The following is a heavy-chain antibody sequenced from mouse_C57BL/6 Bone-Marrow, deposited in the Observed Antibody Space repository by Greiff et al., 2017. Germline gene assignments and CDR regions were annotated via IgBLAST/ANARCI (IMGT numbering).Heavy chain of an antibody. Sequence: EVKLMESGGGLVQPKGSLKLSCAASGFTFNTYAMHWVRQAPGKGLEWVARIRSKSSNYATYYADSVKDRFTISRDASQSMLYLQMNNLKTEDTAMYYCVRDLNYYGSIPYAMDYWGQGTSVTVSA. CDR1: GFTFNTYA. CDR3: VRDLNYYGSIPYAMDY. V-gene: IGHV10-3*01. D-gene: IGHD1-1*01. J-gene: IGHJ4*01. CDR2: IRSKSSNYAT.